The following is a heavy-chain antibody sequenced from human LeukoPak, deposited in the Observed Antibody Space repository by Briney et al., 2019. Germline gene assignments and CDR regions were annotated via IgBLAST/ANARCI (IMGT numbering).Heavy chain of an antibody. D-gene: IGHD3-10*01. V-gene: IGHV3-7*01. Sequence: GGSLRLSCAASGFIFSSYWMSWVRQAPGKGLEWVANIKQDGSEKYYVDSVKGRFTISRDNAKNSLYLQMNSLRAEDTAVYYCARSQPRDSGTYLFDWFDPWGQGTLVTVSS. CDR2: IKQDGSEK. CDR3: ARSQPRDSGTYLFDWFDP. CDR1: GFIFSSYW. J-gene: IGHJ5*02.